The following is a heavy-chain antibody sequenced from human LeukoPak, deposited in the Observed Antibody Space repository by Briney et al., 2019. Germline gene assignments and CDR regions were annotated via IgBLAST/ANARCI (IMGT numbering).Heavy chain of an antibody. CDR3: AKDFRIGYSAHFDY. D-gene: IGHD2-21*01. CDR1: GFTFRSHA. CDR2: IYENGGTT. J-gene: IGHJ4*02. V-gene: IGHV3-23*01. Sequence: GGALRLSCVGSGFTFRSHAMSWVRQAPEKGLEFVSGIYENGGTTYYADSVKGRFSISRDNSKNRLYLQMDNLRGEDTAVYYCAKDFRIGYSAHFDYWGQGVLVTVSS.